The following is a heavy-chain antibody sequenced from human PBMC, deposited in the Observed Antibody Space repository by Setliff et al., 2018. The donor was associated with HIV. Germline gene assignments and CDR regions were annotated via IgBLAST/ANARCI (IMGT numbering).Heavy chain of an antibody. J-gene: IGHJ6*03. Sequence: SETLSLTCTVSGASISSSSHHWAWIRQPPGKGLEYIGNIYYTGSTHHNQSLESRVATSVDTSKNQFSLKLSSVTAADTAVYYCARIVRWELVATSTFFYYYMDVWGKGTTVTVSS. D-gene: IGHD1-26*01. V-gene: IGHV4-39*01. CDR3: ARIVRWELVATSTFFYYYMDV. CDR1: GASISSSSHH. CDR2: IYYTGST.